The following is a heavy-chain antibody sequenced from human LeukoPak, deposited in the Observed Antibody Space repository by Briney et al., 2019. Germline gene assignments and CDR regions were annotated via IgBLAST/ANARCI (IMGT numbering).Heavy chain of an antibody. V-gene: IGHV3-23*01. CDR3: AKELTGSGRVFDV. J-gene: IGHJ3*01. CDR2: INNSGDST. Sequence: GGSLRLSCAASGFTFTSYAMSWVRQAPGKGLEWVSTINNSGDSTYYADSVKGRFTISRDNSKNTLCLQMNSLRAGDTAIHYCAKELTGSGRVFDVWGQGTVVTVSS. CDR1: GFTFTSYA. D-gene: IGHD3-9*01.